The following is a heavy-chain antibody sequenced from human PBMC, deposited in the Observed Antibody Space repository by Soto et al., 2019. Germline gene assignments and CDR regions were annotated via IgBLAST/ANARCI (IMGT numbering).Heavy chain of an antibody. V-gene: IGHV1-2*02. D-gene: IGHD2-2*01. J-gene: IGHJ6*01. CDR1: GYSFRRLY. Sequence: SVKLSCRASGYSFRRLYIRWVRQAPGQGLEWMGWINPNSGGTNYSQTFQGRVTMTRDTSISTAYMELSRLSSEDTAVYYCAYLNGQQLLWEYYYDGMDVWAQGTTVT. CDR2: INPNSGGT. CDR3: AYLNGQQLLWEYYYDGMDV.